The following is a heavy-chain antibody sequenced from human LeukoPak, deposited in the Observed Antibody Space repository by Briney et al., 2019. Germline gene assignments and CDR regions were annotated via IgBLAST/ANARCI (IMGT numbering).Heavy chain of an antibody. CDR3: AAQVGYPGPFDY. CDR2: IYHSGST. V-gene: IGHV4-4*02. Sequence: NPSETLSLTCAVSGGSISSSNWWSWVRQPPGKGLEWIGEIYHSGSTNYNPSLKSRVTISVDKSKNQFSLKLSSVTAADTAVYYCAAQVGYPGPFDYWGQGTLVTVSS. J-gene: IGHJ4*02. CDR1: GGSISSSNW. D-gene: IGHD5-12*01.